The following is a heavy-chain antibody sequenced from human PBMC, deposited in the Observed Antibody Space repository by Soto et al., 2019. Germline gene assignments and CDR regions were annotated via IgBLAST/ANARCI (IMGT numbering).Heavy chain of an antibody. Sequence: GGSLRLSCTASGFTFGDYAMSWFRQAPGKGLEWVGFIRSKAYGGTTEYGASVKGRFTISRDDSKSIAYLQMNSLRTEDTAVCYCTRGPYCSGDRCSSEPNSDDWGQGTLVTVLL. CDR3: TRGPYCSGDRCSSEPNSDD. CDR1: GFTFGDYA. J-gene: IGHJ4*02. D-gene: IGHD2-15*01. CDR2: IRSKAYGGTT. V-gene: IGHV3-49*03.